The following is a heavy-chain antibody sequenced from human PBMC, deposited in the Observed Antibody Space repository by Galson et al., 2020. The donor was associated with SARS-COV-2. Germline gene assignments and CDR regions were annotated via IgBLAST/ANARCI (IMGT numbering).Heavy chain of an antibody. D-gene: IGHD5-12*01. Sequence: GESLKISCAASGFTVSSNYMSWVRQAPGKGLEWVSVIYSGGSTYYADSVKGRFTISRDNSKNTLYLQMNSLRAEDTAVYYCARVDIKGYDWTLNYYYYYGMDVWGQGTTVTVSS. CDR3: ARVDIKGYDWTLNYYYYYGMDV. V-gene: IGHV3-53*01. CDR2: IYSGGST. CDR1: GFTVSSNY. J-gene: IGHJ6*02.